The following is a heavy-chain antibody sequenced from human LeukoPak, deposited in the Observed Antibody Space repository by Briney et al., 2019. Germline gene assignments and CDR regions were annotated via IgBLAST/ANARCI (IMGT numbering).Heavy chain of an antibody. CDR3: ARGLTEFRIQLWSSGRYFDY. D-gene: IGHD5-18*01. V-gene: IGHV4-34*01. CDR1: GGAFSGYY. J-gene: IGHJ4*02. CDR2: SNHSGST. Sequence: SETLSLTCAVYGGAFSGYYWSWIRQPPGKGLEWMGESNHSGSTNYNPSLKGRVTISVDTSKNQFSLKLSSVTAADTAVYYCARGLTEFRIQLWSSGRYFDYWGQGTLVTVSS.